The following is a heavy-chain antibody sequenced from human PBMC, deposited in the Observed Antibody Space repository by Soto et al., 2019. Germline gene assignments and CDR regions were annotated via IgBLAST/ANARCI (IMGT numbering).Heavy chain of an antibody. J-gene: IGHJ4*02. CDR1: GFTFSRYG. CDR2: IWYDGTNK. CDR3: AKDRRAGGNYGFYSDF. D-gene: IGHD1-7*01. Sequence: GGSLRLSCAASGFTFSRYGIHWVRQAPGKGLEWVAVIWYDGTNKYYVDSVKGRFTISRDNSKNTLYLQMTSLRADDTAVYYCAKDRRAGGNYGFYSDFWGQGALVTVSS. V-gene: IGHV3-33*06.